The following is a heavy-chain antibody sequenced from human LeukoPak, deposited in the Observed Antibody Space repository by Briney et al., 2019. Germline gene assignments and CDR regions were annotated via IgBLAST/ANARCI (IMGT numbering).Heavy chain of an antibody. Sequence: PGGSLRLSCATSGFIFRDYYMIWIRQTPGKGLECISYINPVGATTYYADSVKGRFTISRDNAKNSLYLQMNSLRAEDTAVYYCAELGITMIGGVWGKGTTVTISS. V-gene: IGHV3-11*04. J-gene: IGHJ6*04. CDR2: INPVGATT. CDR1: GFIFRDYY. CDR3: AELGITMIGGV. D-gene: IGHD3-10*02.